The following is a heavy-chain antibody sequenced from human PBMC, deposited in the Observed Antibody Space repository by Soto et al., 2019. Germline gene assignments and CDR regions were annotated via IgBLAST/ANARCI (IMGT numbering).Heavy chain of an antibody. CDR2: ISGSGGST. CDR3: ATETSYDSSGYYYGFDY. Sequence: PGGSLRLSCAASGFTFSSYAMSWVRQAPGKGLERVSAISGSGGSTYYADSVKGRFTISRDNSKNTLYLQMNSLRAEDTAVYYCATETSYDSSGYYYGFDYWGQGTLVTVSS. J-gene: IGHJ4*02. CDR1: GFTFSSYA. V-gene: IGHV3-23*01. D-gene: IGHD3-22*01.